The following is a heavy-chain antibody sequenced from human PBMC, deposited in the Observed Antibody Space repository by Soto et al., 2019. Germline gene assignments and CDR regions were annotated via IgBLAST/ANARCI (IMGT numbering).Heavy chain of an antibody. CDR2: IDHSGST. D-gene: IGHD3-22*01. J-gene: IGHJ6*02. CDR3: ANYYDRQDGMEG. V-gene: IGHV4-34*01. Sequence: PSETLSRTCGVYGKSFSGYYWSLIRQTPGKGLEWIGEIDHSGSTNYNSYIKSRVTISVDTSKNQVSLKLSSVTAADTAVYYCANYYDRQDGMEGWDQGNTVTVCS. CDR1: GKSFSGYY.